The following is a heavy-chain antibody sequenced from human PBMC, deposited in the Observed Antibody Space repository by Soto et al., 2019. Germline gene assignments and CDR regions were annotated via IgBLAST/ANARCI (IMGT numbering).Heavy chain of an antibody. Sequence: QPGGSLRLSCAASGFTFSNYGMHWVRQAPGKGLEWVAITWYDGSKEYYADPVRGRFTISRDSSRKTLHLQMNSLRAEDTAVYYCARDGYGDHHGVDVWGQGTTVTVSS. CDR1: GFTFSNYG. V-gene: IGHV3-33*01. CDR3: ARDGYGDHHGVDV. D-gene: IGHD5-12*01. J-gene: IGHJ6*02. CDR2: TWYDGSKE.